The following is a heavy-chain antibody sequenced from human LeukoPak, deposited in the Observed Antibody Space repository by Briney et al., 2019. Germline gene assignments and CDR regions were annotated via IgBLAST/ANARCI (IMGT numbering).Heavy chain of an antibody. D-gene: IGHD3-22*01. CDR2: IYHSGST. V-gene: IGHV4-39*01. CDR3: ARGQDYYDTSGYAFDI. J-gene: IGHJ3*02. Sequence: PSGTLSLTCTVSGGSISSSNYYWGWIRQPPGKGLEWLGIIYHSGSTYYNPSLKSRVTISVDTSKNQFSLKLSSVTAADTAVYYCARGQDYYDTSGYAFDIWGQGTMVTVSS. CDR1: GGSISSSNYY.